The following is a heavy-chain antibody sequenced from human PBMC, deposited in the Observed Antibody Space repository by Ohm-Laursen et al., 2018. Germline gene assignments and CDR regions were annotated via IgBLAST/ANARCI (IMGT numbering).Heavy chain of an antibody. CDR1: GYTFTSYD. CDR3: ARAREWELILFT. J-gene: IGHJ5*02. D-gene: IGHD1-26*01. Sequence: SVKVSCKASGYTFTSYDINWVRQATGQGLEWMGWMNPNSGNTGYAQKFQGRVTMTRNTSISTAYMELSSLRSDDTAVYYCARAREWELILFTWGQGTLVTVSS. V-gene: IGHV1-8*01. CDR2: MNPNSGNT.